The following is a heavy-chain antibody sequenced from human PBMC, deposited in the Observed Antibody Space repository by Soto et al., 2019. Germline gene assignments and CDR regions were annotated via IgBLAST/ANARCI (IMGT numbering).Heavy chain of an antibody. CDR3: ARDWFGEFKKYYFDY. CDR2: ISAYNGNT. CDR1: GYTFTSYG. J-gene: IGHJ4*02. Sequence: ASVKVSCKASGYTFTSYGISWVRQAPGQGLEWMGWISAYNGNTNYAQKLQGRVTMTTDTSTSTAYMELRSLRSDDTAVYYCARDWFGEFKKYYFDYWGQGTLVTVSS. D-gene: IGHD3-10*01. V-gene: IGHV1-18*01.